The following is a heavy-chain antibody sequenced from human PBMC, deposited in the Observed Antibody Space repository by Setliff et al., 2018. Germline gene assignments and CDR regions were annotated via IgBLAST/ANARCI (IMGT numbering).Heavy chain of an antibody. D-gene: IGHD6-19*01. CDR3: AREQWLDPPGYYYMDV. Sequence: KTSETLSLTCTVSGGSISSYYWSWIRQPAGKGLEWIGHIYIGGSVNYNPSLKSRVTMSIDTSKNQFSLKLNSVTAADMAVYYCAREQWLDPPGYYYMDVWAKGTTVTVSS. V-gene: IGHV4-4*07. J-gene: IGHJ6*03. CDR2: IYIGGSV. CDR1: GGSISSYY.